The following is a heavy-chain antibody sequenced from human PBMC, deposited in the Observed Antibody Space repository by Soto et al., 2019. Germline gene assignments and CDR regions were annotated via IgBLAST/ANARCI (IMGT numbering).Heavy chain of an antibody. V-gene: IGHV1-3*01. Sequence: GASVKVSCKASGYTFTSYSMHWVLQAPGQRLEWMGWINAGNGNTKYSQKFQGRVTITRDTSASTAYMELSSLRSEDTAVYYCARDAGSDGMDVWGQGTTVTVSS. J-gene: IGHJ6*02. CDR3: ARDAGSDGMDV. CDR1: GYTFTSYS. CDR2: INAGNGNT.